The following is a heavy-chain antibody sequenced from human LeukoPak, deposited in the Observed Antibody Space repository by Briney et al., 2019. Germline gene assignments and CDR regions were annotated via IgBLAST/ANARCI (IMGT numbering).Heavy chain of an antibody. CDR3: ARHHRERYYYGSGSYYGPLDY. CDR1: GGSISSYY. D-gene: IGHD3-10*01. CDR2: IYYIGST. Sequence: SETLSLTCTVSGGSISSYYWSWIRQPPGKGLEWIGYIYYIGSTNYNPSLKSRVTISVDTSKNQFSLKLSSVTAADTAVYYCARHHRERYYYGSGSYYGPLDYWGQGTLVTVSS. J-gene: IGHJ4*02. V-gene: IGHV4-59*08.